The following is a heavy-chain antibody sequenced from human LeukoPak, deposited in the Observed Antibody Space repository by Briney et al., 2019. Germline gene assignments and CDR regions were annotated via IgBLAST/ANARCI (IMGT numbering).Heavy chain of an antibody. J-gene: IGHJ5*02. Sequence: ASVKVSCKASGYTFTSYDINWVRQATGQGLEWMGWMNPNSGNTGYAQKFQGRVTITRNTSISTAYMELSSLRSEDTAVYYCARDAIFGVVMYNWFDPWGQGTLVTVSS. CDR1: GYTFTSYD. CDR3: ARDAIFGVVMYNWFDP. D-gene: IGHD3-3*01. V-gene: IGHV1-8*03. CDR2: MNPNSGNT.